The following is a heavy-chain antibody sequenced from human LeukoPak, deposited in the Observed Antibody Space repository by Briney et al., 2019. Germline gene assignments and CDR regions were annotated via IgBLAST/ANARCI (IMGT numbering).Heavy chain of an antibody. J-gene: IGHJ3*02. Sequence: PSETLSLTCTVSGGSISSYYWSWNRQPPGKGLEWIGYIYYSGSTNYNPSLKSRVTISVDTSKNQFSLKLSSVTAADTAVYYCARDRFGGYGAFDIWGQGTMVTVSS. D-gene: IGHD3-22*01. CDR1: GGSISSYY. CDR3: ARDRFGGYGAFDI. CDR2: IYYSGST. V-gene: IGHV4-59*01.